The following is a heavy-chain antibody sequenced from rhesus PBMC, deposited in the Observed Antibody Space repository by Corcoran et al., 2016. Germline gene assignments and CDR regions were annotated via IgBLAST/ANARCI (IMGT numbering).Heavy chain of an antibody. V-gene: IGHV4-147*01. CDR3: ASKGPYYEDDYWLL. D-gene: IGHD3-9*01. CDR2: IDSSGST. J-gene: IGHJ4*01. Sequence: QLQLQESGPGLVKPSETLSLTCAVSVGSFTGHWLSWIRQPPGKGLEWIGRIDSSGSTTYNPSLKSRVTISRDTSKNQFSLKLSSVTAADTAVYYCASKGPYYEDDYWLLWGQGVLVTVSS. CDR1: VGSFTGHW.